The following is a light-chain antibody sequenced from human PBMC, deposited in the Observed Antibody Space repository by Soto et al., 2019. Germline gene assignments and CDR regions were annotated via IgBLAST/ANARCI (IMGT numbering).Light chain of an antibody. CDR1: QGISNS. J-gene: IGKJ1*01. CDR3: QKYDSAART. V-gene: IGKV1-27*01. CDR2: GAS. Sequence: DVQMTQSPSSLSASVGDRVTITCRASQGISNSLAWYQQRPGRVPKLLIYGASNLQSEVPSRFSGSGSGTDFTLTISRLQPEEVATYYCQKYDSAARTFGQAIKVDIK.